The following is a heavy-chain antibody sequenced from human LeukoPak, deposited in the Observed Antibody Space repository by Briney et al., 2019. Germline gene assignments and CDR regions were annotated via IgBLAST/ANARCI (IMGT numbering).Heavy chain of an antibody. CDR3: AKAVEHYYDSSGYE. J-gene: IGHJ4*02. CDR1: GFTFSSYG. D-gene: IGHD3-22*01. V-gene: IGHV3-30*02. Sequence: GGSLRLSCAASGFTFSSYGMHWVRQAPGKGLEWVAFIRYDGSNKYYADSVKGRFTISRDNSKNTLYLQMNSLRAEDTAVYYCAKAVEHYYDSSGYEWGQGTLVTVSS. CDR2: IRYDGSNK.